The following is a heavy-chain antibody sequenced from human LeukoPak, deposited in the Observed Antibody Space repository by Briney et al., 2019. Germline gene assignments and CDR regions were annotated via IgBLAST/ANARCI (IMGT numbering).Heavy chain of an antibody. V-gene: IGHV3-53*01. J-gene: IGHJ3*02. CDR2: VYSGGIT. CDR3: ARDYGVLDAFDI. D-gene: IGHD4-17*01. Sequence: GGSLRLSCAASGFTVSSNYMSWVRQAPGKGLEWVSVVYSGGITYYADSVKGRFTISEDNSKNTLYLQMDSLRAEDTAIYYCARDYGVLDAFDIWGQGTMVTVSS. CDR1: GFTVSSNY.